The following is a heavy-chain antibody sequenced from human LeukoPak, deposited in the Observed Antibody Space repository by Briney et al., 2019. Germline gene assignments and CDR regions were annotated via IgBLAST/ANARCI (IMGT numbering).Heavy chain of an antibody. CDR2: MSSSDDGR. D-gene: IGHD3-10*01. J-gene: IGHJ3*02. Sequence: PGGSLRLSCATSGFSFSSYAMRWVRQAPGKGLEWVSAMSSSDDGRYYAHSVKGRFTIYKDNTKNSLYLQMNSLRAEDTAVYYCAKDGPYYDGSGSYFGGAFDIWGQGTMVTVSS. V-gene: IGHV3-23*01. CDR1: GFSFSSYA. CDR3: AKDGPYYDGSGSYFGGAFDI.